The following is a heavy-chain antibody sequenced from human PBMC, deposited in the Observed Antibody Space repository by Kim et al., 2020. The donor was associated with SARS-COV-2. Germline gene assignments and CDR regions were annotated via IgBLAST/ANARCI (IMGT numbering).Heavy chain of an antibody. V-gene: IGHV3-15*01. CDR1: GFTFSNAW. J-gene: IGHJ5*02. D-gene: IGHD1-26*01. CDR3: TTAQWELQVYWFDP. Sequence: GGSLRLSCAASGFTFSNAWMSWVRQAPGKGLEWVGRIKSKTDGGTTDYAAPVKGRFTISRDDSKNTLYLQMNSLKTEDTAVYYCTTAQWELQVYWFDPWGQGTLVTVSS. CDR2: IKSKTDGGTT.